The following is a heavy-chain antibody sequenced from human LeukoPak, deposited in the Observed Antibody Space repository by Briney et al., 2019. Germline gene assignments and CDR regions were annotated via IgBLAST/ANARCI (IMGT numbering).Heavy chain of an antibody. CDR2: IYYGGGST. CDR3: ARVQGLSSRPFDY. D-gene: IGHD3-10*01. Sequence: SETLSLTCTASGGSISSGGYYWSWIRQHPGKGLEWIGYIYYGGGSTYYNPSLKSRVTISVDTSKNQFSLKLSSVTAADTAVYYCARVQGLSSRPFDYWGQGTLVTVSS. V-gene: IGHV4-31*03. CDR1: GGSISSGGYY. J-gene: IGHJ4*02.